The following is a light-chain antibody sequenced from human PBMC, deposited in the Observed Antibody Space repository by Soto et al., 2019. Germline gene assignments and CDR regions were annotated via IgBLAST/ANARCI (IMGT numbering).Light chain of an antibody. Sequence: QSALTQPASVSGSPGQSITISCTGTSSDVGGYNYVSWYQQHPGKAPKLMIYEVSNWPSGVSNRFSGSKSGNTASLTISGLQAEDEADYYCSSYTSSSTLLVFGTGTKVTVL. CDR2: EVS. CDR1: SSDVGGYNY. J-gene: IGLJ1*01. CDR3: SSYTSSSTLLV. V-gene: IGLV2-14*01.